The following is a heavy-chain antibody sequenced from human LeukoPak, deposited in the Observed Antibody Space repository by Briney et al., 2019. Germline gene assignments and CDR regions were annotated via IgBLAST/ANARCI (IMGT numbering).Heavy chain of an antibody. CDR2: ISYDGSNK. Sequence: PGRSLRLSCAASGFTFSSYGMHWVRQAPGKGLEWVAVISYDGSNKYYADSVKSRFTISRDNSKNTLYLQMNSLRAEDTAVYYCAKSTEYYYDSSPADYWGQGTLVTVSS. D-gene: IGHD3-22*01. V-gene: IGHV3-30*18. J-gene: IGHJ4*02. CDR3: AKSTEYYYDSSPADY. CDR1: GFTFSSYG.